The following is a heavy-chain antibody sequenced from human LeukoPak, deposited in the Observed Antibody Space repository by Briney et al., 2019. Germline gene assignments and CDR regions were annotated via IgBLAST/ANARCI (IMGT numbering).Heavy chain of an antibody. V-gene: IGHV4-4*07. Sequence: SETLSLTCTVSGGSISSYYWSWIRQPAGKGLEWIGRIYTSGSTNYNPSLKSRVTISVDTSKNQLSLKLSSVTAADTAVYYCARGRGTAAAGPDFDYWGQGTLVTVSS. CDR3: ARGRGTAAAGPDFDY. CDR2: IYTSGST. J-gene: IGHJ4*02. D-gene: IGHD6-13*01. CDR1: GGSISSYY.